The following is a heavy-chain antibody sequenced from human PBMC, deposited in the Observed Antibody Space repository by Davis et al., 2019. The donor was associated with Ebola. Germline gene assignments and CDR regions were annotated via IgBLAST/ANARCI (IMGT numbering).Heavy chain of an antibody. V-gene: IGHV3-30*04. CDR3: ARALHDEVLDY. D-gene: IGHD1-1*01. Sequence: PGGSLRLSCVASGFTFSNYAMHWVRQAPGKGLEWVAVTSHNERERFYGESVQGRFTISRDNSENVLYLQMDSLRPDDTAIYFCARALHDEVLDYWGQGTLVTVSS. CDR1: GFTFSNYA. J-gene: IGHJ4*02. CDR2: TSHNERER.